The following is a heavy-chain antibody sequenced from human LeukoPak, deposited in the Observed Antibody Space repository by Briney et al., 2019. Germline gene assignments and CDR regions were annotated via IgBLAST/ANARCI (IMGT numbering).Heavy chain of an antibody. CDR3: ARKGYYFDY. Sequence: SETLSLTCAVYGGSFSGYYWSWIRQPPGKGLEWIGEINHSGSTYYNPSLKSRVTISVDTSKNQFSLKLSSVTAADTAVYYCARKGYYFDYWGQGTLVTVSS. CDR2: INHSGST. CDR1: GGSFSGYY. V-gene: IGHV4-34*09. J-gene: IGHJ4*02.